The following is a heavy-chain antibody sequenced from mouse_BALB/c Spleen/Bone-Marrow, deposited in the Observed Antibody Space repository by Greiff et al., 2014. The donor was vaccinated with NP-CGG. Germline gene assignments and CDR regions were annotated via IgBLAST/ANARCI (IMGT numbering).Heavy chain of an antibody. CDR3: NARGDYDFDYFDY. J-gene: IGHJ2*01. CDR2: IDPENGDT. D-gene: IGHD2-4*01. Sequence: VQLQQPGAELVRSGASVKLSCTASGFNIKDYYMHWVKQRPEQGLEWIGWIDPENGDTEYAPKFQGKATMTADTSSNTAYLQPSSLTSEDTAVYYCNARGDYDFDYFDYWGQGTTLTVSS. V-gene: IGHV14-4*02. CDR1: GFNIKDYY.